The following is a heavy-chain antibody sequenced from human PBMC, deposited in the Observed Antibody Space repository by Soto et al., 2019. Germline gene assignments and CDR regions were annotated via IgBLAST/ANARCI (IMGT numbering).Heavy chain of an antibody. CDR3: ANSPDDSSHDY. V-gene: IGHV3-23*01. J-gene: IGHJ4*02. CDR1: GFTFSSYA. Sequence: EVQLLESGGGLVQPGGSLRLSCAASGFTFSSYAMSWVRQAPGKGLEWVSTISSSGGSTYYADSVKGRFTISRDNSEDTLYLQLTSLRARDTAVYCCANSPDDSSHDYWGQGTLVTVSS. CDR2: ISSSGGST. D-gene: IGHD2-15*01.